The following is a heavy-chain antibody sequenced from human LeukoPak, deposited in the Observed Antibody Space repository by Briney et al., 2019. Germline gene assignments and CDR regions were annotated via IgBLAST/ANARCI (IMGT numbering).Heavy chain of an antibody. CDR2: INPSGGVT. Sequence: ASVKVSCKASGYTFTSSYMHWVRQAPGQGLEWVGLINPSGGVTSYAQKFKGRVTMTRDTSTSTVYMELSSLRSEDTAVYYCARDNKERQLGGYWGQGTLVTVSS. CDR3: ARDNKERQLGGY. V-gene: IGHV1-46*01. D-gene: IGHD6-13*01. CDR1: GYTFTSSY. J-gene: IGHJ4*02.